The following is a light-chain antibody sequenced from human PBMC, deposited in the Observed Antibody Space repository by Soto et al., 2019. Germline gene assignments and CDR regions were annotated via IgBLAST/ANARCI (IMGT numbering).Light chain of an antibody. CDR1: QSVSSSY. CDR3: QQYGSSPWT. J-gene: IGKJ1*01. V-gene: IGKV3-20*01. CDR2: GAS. Sequence: EIVLTQSPGTLSLSPGERATLSCRASQSVSSSYLAWYKQKPGQAPRLLIYGASSRATGIPDRFSGSGSGTDFTHTISRLEPEDFAVYYCQQYGSSPWTFGQGTKVEIK.